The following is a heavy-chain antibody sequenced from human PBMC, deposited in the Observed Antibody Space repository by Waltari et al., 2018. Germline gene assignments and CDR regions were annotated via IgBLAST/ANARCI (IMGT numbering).Heavy chain of an antibody. CDR3: AKDIAAAGTGWFDP. Sequence: EVQLVESGGGLVQPGGSLRLSCAASGFTFSSYAMSWVRQAPGKGLEWVSAISGSGGSTYYADSGKGRFTSSRDNSKNTRYLQRNSLRAEDTAVYYCAKDIAAAGTGWFDPWGQGTLVTVSS. J-gene: IGHJ5*02. D-gene: IGHD6-13*01. CDR1: GFTFSSYA. CDR2: ISGSGGST. V-gene: IGHV3-23*04.